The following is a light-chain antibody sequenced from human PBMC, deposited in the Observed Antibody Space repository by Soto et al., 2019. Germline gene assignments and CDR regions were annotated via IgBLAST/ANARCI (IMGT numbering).Light chain of an antibody. J-gene: IGLJ3*02. CDR3: FLSYSGTNWV. CDR2: DAS. V-gene: IGLV7-46*01. CDR1: TGDVTSAHY. Sequence: QAVVTQEPSLTVSPGGTVTITCGSSTGDVTSAHYPSWFQQKPGHAPKTLIYDASNKPSWTPARFSGSLRGGKAALTLSGEQAEEEDDYYCFLSYSGTNWVFGGGTKVTVL.